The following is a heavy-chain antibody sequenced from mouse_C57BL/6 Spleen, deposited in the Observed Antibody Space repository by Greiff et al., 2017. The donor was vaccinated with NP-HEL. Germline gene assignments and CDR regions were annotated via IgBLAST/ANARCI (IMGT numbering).Heavy chain of an antibody. J-gene: IGHJ2*01. V-gene: IGHV1-26*01. CDR3: ARWDYEFDY. Sequence: EVQLQQSGPELVKPGASVKISCKASGYTFTDYYMNWVKQSHGKSLEWIGDINPNNGGTSYNQKFKGKATLTVDKSSSTAYMELRSLTSEDAAVYYCARWDYEFDYWGQGTTLTVSS. CDR1: GYTFTDYY. CDR2: INPNNGGT. D-gene: IGHD2-4*01.